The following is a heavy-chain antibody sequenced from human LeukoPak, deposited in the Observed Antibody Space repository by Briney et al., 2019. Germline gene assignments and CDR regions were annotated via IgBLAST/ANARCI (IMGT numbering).Heavy chain of an antibody. CDR2: IYHSGST. CDR1: GYSISSGYY. J-gene: IGHJ3*01. Sequence: SETLSLTCAVSGYSISSGYYWGWIGQPPGKGLEWIGSIYHSGSTYYNPSLKSRVTISVDTSKNQFSLKLSSVTAADTAVYYCARTKHYDILTGLDAFDVWGQGTMVSVSS. V-gene: IGHV4-38-2*01. CDR3: ARTKHYDILTGLDAFDV. D-gene: IGHD3-9*01.